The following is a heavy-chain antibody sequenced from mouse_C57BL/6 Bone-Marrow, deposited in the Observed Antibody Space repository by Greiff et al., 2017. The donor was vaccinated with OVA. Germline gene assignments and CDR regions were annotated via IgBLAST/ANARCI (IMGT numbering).Heavy chain of an antibody. Sequence: EVQGVESGGGLVQPGESLKLSCESNEYEFPSHDMSWVRKTPEKRLELVAAINSDGGRTYYPDTMERRFIISRDNTKKTLYLQMSSLRAEDTALYYCAREIYYGYDGRGDYWGQGTSVTVSS. CDR1: EYEFPSHD. J-gene: IGHJ4*01. CDR3: AREIYYGYDGRGDY. D-gene: IGHD2-2*01. V-gene: IGHV5-2*01. CDR2: INSDGGRT.